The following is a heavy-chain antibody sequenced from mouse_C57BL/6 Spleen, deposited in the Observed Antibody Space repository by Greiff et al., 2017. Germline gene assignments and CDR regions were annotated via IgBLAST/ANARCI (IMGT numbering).Heavy chain of an antibody. J-gene: IGHJ2*01. CDR1: GYTFTSYG. D-gene: IGHD4-1*01. Sequence: QVQLKESGAELARPGASVKLSCKASGYTFTSYGISWVKQRTGQGLEWIGEIYPRSGNTYYNEKFKGKATLTADKSSSTAYMELRSLTSEDSAVYFCARGGLTGTDFDYWGQGTTLTVSS. CDR2: IYPRSGNT. CDR3: ARGGLTGTDFDY. V-gene: IGHV1-81*01.